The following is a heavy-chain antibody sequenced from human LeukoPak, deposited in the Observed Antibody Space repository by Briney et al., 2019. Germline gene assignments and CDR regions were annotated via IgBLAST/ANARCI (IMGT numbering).Heavy chain of an antibody. V-gene: IGHV1-2*02. CDR1: GYIFTDYY. Sequence: ASVKVSCKASGYIFTDYYMHWVRQAPGQGLEWMGWINPKSDGTKYAQKFQGRVTMTRDTSISTAYMELSRLRSDDTAVYYCARAPEDYYDSSGYLDYWGQGTLVTVSS. CDR3: ARAPEDYYDSSGYLDY. J-gene: IGHJ4*02. CDR2: INPKSDGT. D-gene: IGHD3-22*01.